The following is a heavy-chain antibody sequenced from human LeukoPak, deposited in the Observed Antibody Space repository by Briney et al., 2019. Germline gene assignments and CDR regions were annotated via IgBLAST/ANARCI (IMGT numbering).Heavy chain of an antibody. Sequence: GGSLRLSCSGSGFTFRRHNMHWVRQAPGKGLEYVSAISYNGDSTYYVDSVKGRFTISRDSSKNTLDLQMSSLRPEDTAVYYCVSDRETQEQIWGPGTLVTVSS. D-gene: IGHD1-26*01. CDR1: GFTFRRHN. V-gene: IGHV3-64D*09. CDR3: VSDRETQEQI. CDR2: ISYNGDST. J-gene: IGHJ3*02.